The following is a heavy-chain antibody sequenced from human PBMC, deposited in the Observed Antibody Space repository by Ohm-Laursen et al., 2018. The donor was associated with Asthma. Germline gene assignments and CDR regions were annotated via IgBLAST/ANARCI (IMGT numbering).Heavy chain of an antibody. CDR3: ARGDVAYNWFDP. J-gene: IGHJ5*02. V-gene: IGHV1-69*13. CDR2: IIPIFGTA. CDR1: GGTFSSYA. D-gene: IGHD3-10*02. Sequence: SVKVSCNASGGTFSSYAISWARQAPGQGLEWMGGIIPIFGTANYAQKFQGRVTITADESTSTAYMELSSLRSEDTAVYYCARGDVAYNWFDPWGQGTLVTVSS.